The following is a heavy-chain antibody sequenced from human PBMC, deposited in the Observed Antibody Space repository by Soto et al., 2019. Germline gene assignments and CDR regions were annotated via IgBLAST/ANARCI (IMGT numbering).Heavy chain of an antibody. CDR3: ARVYDSSGYPHGFDY. V-gene: IGHV4-59*01. CDR2: IYYSGST. Sequence: SETLSLTCTVSGGSISSYYWSWIRQPPGKGLEWIGYIYYSGSTNYNPSLKSRVTISVDTSKNQFSLKLSSVTAADTAVYYCARVYDSSGYPHGFDYWGQGXLVTVYS. D-gene: IGHD3-22*01. J-gene: IGHJ4*02. CDR1: GGSISSYY.